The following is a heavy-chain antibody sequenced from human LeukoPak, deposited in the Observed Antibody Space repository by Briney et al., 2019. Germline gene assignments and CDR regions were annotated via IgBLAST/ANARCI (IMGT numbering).Heavy chain of an antibody. D-gene: IGHD4-17*01. Sequence: GRSLRLSYAASGFTFSNYGMHWARQAAGKGLEWVAVIWYDGGNKYYGHSVKGPFTISRDNSKNTLYLQMNSLRAEDTAVYSCARDGQAYGHYFWYFDYWGQGTLVTVSS. V-gene: IGHV3-33*01. J-gene: IGHJ4*02. CDR2: IWYDGGNK. CDR3: ARDGQAYGHYFWYFDY. CDR1: GFTFSNYG.